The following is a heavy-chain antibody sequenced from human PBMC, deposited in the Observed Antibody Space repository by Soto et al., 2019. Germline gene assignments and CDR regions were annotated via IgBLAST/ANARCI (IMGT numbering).Heavy chain of an antibody. D-gene: IGHD6-13*01. J-gene: IGHJ3*02. CDR1: GFTFSSYG. CDR3: AKGTFSSSWYGDAFDI. Sequence: GGSLRLSCAASGFTFSSYGMHWVRQAPGKGLEWVAVIWYDGSNKYCADSVKGRFTISRDNPKNTLYLQMNSLRAEDTAVYYCAKGTFSSSWYGDAFDIWGQGTMVTVSS. V-gene: IGHV3-30*02. CDR2: IWYDGSNK.